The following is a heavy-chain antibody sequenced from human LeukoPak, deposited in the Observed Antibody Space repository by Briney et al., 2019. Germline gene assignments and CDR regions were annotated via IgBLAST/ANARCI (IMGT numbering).Heavy chain of an antibody. CDR3: ARSSGWYSDY. CDR1: GFTFSSYA. V-gene: IGHV3-30-3*01. Sequence: GGSLRLSCAASGFTFSSYAMHWVRQAPGKGLEWVAVISYDGSNKYYADSVKGRFTISRDNSKNTLYLQMNGLRAEDTAVYYCARSSGWYSDYWGQGTLVTVSS. CDR2: ISYDGSNK. D-gene: IGHD6-19*01. J-gene: IGHJ4*02.